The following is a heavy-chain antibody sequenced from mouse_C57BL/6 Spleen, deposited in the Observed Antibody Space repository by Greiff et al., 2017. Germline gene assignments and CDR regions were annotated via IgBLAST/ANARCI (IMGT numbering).Heavy chain of an antibody. D-gene: IGHD5-1*01. CDR3: ARDTRSTRGYFDV. Sequence: EVQRVESGGGLVKPGGSLKLSCAASGFTFSSYAMSWVRQTPEKRLEWVATISDGGSYTYYPDNVKGRFTISRDNAKNNLYLQMSHLKSEDTAMYYCARDTRSTRGYFDVWGTGTTVTVSS. V-gene: IGHV5-4*01. J-gene: IGHJ1*03. CDR2: ISDGGSYT. CDR1: GFTFSSYA.